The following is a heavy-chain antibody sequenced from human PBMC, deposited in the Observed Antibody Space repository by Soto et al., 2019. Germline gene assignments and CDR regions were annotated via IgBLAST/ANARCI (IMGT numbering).Heavy chain of an antibody. D-gene: IGHD1-26*01. J-gene: IGHJ6*03. CDR3: ARESGGATATLDYYCFHMDV. V-gene: IGHV1-2*04. CDR1: GDSFNDYY. Sequence: QVQLVQSGAEVRKPGASVTVSCRSSGDSFNDYYIHWVRQAPGQGFEWMGWINPNGSVTKYAQKFQGWVSMTRYTSIRTVYMQLSRLRSDDTAVYYCARESGGATATLDYYCFHMDVWGTGTTVTVSS. CDR2: INPNGSVT.